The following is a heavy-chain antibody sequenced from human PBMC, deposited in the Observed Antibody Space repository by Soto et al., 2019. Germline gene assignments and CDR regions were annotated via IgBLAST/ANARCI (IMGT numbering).Heavy chain of an antibody. D-gene: IGHD4-17*01. CDR1: GGTLSNYA. CDR2: IIPIFNTA. V-gene: IGHV1-69*01. CDR3: ARAPTVTLSKYLQH. J-gene: IGHJ1*01. Sequence: QVQLVQSGAEVKKPGSSVKVSCKASGGTLSNYAFTWVRQAPGQGLEWMGGIIPIFNTANYAQKFQGRVTITADESTSTAYMEVNSLRSDDTAVYYCARAPTVTLSKYLQHWGQGTLVTVSS.